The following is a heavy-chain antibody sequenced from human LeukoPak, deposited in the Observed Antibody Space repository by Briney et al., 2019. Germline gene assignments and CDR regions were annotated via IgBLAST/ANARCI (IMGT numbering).Heavy chain of an antibody. Sequence: SVKVSCKASGGTFSSYAISWVRQAPRQGLEWMGGIIPIFGTANYAQKFQGRVTITTDESTSTAYMELSSLRSEDTAVYYCARRGIAAAGNDYWGQGTLVTVSS. CDR1: GGTFSSYA. CDR3: ARRGIAAAGNDY. J-gene: IGHJ4*02. V-gene: IGHV1-69*05. CDR2: IIPIFGTA. D-gene: IGHD6-13*01.